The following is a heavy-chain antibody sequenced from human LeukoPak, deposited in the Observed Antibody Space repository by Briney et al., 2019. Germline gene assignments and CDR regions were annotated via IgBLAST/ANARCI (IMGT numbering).Heavy chain of an antibody. V-gene: IGHV3-49*04. CDR3: TRDLNYDFWSGHGAFDI. Sequence: PGGSLRLSCTASGFTFGDYAMSWVRQAPGKGLEWVGFIRSKAYGGTTEYAASVKGRFTISRDDSKSIAYLQMNSLKTEDTAVYYCTRDLNYDFWSGHGAFDIWGQGTMVTVSS. D-gene: IGHD3-3*01. J-gene: IGHJ3*02. CDR1: GFTFGDYA. CDR2: IRSKAYGGTT.